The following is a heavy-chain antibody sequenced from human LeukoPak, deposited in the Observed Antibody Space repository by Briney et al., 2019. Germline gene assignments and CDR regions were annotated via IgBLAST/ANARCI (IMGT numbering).Heavy chain of an antibody. D-gene: IGHD6-13*01. CDR2: INHSGST. V-gene: IGHV4-34*01. Sequence: SETLSLTCAVYGGSFSGYYWSWIRQPPGKGLEWIGEINHSGSTNYNPSLKSRVTISVDTSKNQFSLKLSSVTAADTAVYYCARANGGRAAAGTCRFDPWGQGTLVT. CDR3: ARANGGRAAAGTCRFDP. J-gene: IGHJ5*01. CDR1: GGSFSGYY.